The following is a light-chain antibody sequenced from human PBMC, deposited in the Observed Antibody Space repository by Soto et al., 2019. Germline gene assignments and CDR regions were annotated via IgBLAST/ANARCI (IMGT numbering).Light chain of an antibody. CDR1: SSDVGGYTY. V-gene: IGLV2-14*01. CDR2: EVN. CDR3: SSYNSGTTLYV. Sequence: QSVLTQPASESGSPRQSITISCTGASSDVGGYTYVSWYQQHPGKAPKLIIYEVNNRPSGVSHRFSGSKSGNTASLTISGLQAEDEADYYCSSYNSGTTLYVFAPGLNVAVL. J-gene: IGLJ1*01.